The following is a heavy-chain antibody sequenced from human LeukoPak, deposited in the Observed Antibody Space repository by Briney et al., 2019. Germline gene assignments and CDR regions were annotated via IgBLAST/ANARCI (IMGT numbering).Heavy chain of an antibody. CDR1: GGSFSGYY. Sequence: PSETLSLTCAVYGGSFSGYYWSWIRQPPGKGLEWIGEISHSGSTNYNPSFKSRVTISVDTSKNQFSLKLSSVTAADTAVYYCARVGLWTLNPPREQWLVPTYFDYWGQGTLVTVSS. V-gene: IGHV4-34*01. CDR3: ARVGLWTLNPPREQWLVPTYFDY. D-gene: IGHD6-19*01. J-gene: IGHJ4*02. CDR2: ISHSGST.